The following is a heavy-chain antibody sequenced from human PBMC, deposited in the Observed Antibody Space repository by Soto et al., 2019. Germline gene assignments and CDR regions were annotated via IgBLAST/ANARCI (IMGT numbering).Heavy chain of an antibody. J-gene: IGHJ4*02. V-gene: IGHV4-34*01. CDR2: INHSGST. Sequence: SETLSLTCAVYGGSFSGYYWSWIRQPPGKGLEWIGEINHSGSTNYNPSLKSRVTISVDTSKNQFSLKLSSVTAADTAVYYCARLRPIITMVGGVISPPRWGQGTLVTVSS. CDR1: GGSFSGYY. CDR3: ARLRPIITMVGGVISPPR. D-gene: IGHD3-10*01.